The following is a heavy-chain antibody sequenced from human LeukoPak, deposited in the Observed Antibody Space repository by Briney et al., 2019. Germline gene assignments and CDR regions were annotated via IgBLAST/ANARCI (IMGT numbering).Heavy chain of an antibody. CDR3: ASGIYCSGGSCY. D-gene: IGHD2-15*01. CDR1: GFTCSSYS. J-gene: IGHJ4*02. Sequence: PGGSLRLSCAASGFTCSSYSMNWVRQAPGKGLEWVSSISSSSSYIYYADSVKGRFTISRDNAKNSLYLQMNSLRAEDTAVYYCASGIYCSGGSCYWGQGTLVTVSS. CDR2: ISSSSSYI. V-gene: IGHV3-21*01.